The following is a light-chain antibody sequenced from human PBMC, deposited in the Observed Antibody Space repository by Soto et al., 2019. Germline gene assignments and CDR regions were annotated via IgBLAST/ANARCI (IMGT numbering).Light chain of an antibody. V-gene: IGLV2-11*01. CDR3: CSYAGSDSNWL. Sequence: QSALTQPRSVSGSPGQSVTISCTGSSTDVGAYNYISWYLHHPGKAPKLILYDVTTRPSGVPDRFSGSKSGITASLTISGLQAEDEADYYCCSYAGSDSNWLFGGGTKVTV. J-gene: IGLJ3*02. CDR2: DVT. CDR1: STDVGAYNY.